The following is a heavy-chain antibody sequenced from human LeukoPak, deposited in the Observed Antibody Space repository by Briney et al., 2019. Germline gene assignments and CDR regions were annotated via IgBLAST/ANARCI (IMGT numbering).Heavy chain of an antibody. Sequence: PGGSLRLSCAASGFTFSSYWMSWVRQAPGKGLEWVANIKEDGSERYYVDSVKGRFTISRDNAKNSLYLQMNSLRVEDTAVYYCARERRGYGIDYWGQGTLVTVSS. J-gene: IGHJ4*02. D-gene: IGHD5-18*01. CDR1: GFTFSSYW. CDR2: IKEDGSER. CDR3: ARERRGYGIDY. V-gene: IGHV3-7*01.